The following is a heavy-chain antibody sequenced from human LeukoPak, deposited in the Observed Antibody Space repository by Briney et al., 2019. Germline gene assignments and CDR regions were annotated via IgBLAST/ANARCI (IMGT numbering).Heavy chain of an antibody. D-gene: IGHD5-12*01. CDR2: IKQDGSGK. CDR1: GFTLSNYW. Sequence: PGGSLRLSCAASGFTLSNYWMSWVRQAPGRGLEWVANIKQDGSGKNYVDSVKGRFTISRDNAKNSLFLQMDGLTAEDTAVYYCARDRDGGYDSLYYYYYMDVWGKGTTVTVSS. V-gene: IGHV3-7*01. CDR3: ARDRDGGYDSLYYYYYMDV. J-gene: IGHJ6*03.